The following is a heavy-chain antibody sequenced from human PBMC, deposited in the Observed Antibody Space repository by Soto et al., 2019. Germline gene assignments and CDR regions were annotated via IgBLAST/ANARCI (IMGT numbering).Heavy chain of an antibody. D-gene: IGHD3-9*01. CDR1: GGSISSYY. V-gene: IGHV4-59*01. Sequence: SETLSLTCTVSGGSISSYYWSWIRQPPGKGLEWIGYIYYSGSTNYNPSLKSRVTISVDTSKNQFSLKLSSVAAADAAVYYCGRGGGDDILTGYWENWFDPWGQGTLVTVSS. J-gene: IGHJ5*02. CDR2: IYYSGST. CDR3: GRGGGDDILTGYWENWFDP.